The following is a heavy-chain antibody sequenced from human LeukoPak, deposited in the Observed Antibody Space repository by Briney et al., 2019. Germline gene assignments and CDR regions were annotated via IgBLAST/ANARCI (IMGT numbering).Heavy chain of an antibody. CDR2: IYYSGST. CDR1: GGSISSSAYH. Sequence: SETLSLTCTISGGSISSSAYHWGWIRQPPGKGLEWIGSIYYSGSTYYNPSLKSRVTMSVDTSKKQFSLKLSSVTAADTAVYYCARHAVEAASRWFDPWGQGTLVTVSS. CDR3: ARHAVEAASRWFDP. V-gene: IGHV4-39*01. J-gene: IGHJ5*02. D-gene: IGHD1-1*01.